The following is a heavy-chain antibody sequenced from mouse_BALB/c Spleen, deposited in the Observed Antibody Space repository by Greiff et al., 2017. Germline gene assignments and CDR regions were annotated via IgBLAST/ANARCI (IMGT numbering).Heavy chain of an antibody. Sequence: VQLQQSGAELVRSGASVKLSCTASGFNIKDYYMHWVKQRPEQGLEWIGWIDPENGDTEYAPKFQGKATMTADTSSNTAYLQLSSLTSEDTAVYYCNVYYGSSWFAYWGQGTLVTVSA. CDR3: NVYYGSSWFAY. J-gene: IGHJ3*01. V-gene: IGHV14-4*02. CDR2: IDPENGDT. D-gene: IGHD1-1*01. CDR1: GFNIKDYY.